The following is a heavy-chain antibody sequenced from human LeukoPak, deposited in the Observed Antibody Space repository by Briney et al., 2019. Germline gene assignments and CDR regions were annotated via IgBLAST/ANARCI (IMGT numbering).Heavy chain of an antibody. CDR3: ARELREAAAGTNYYYGMDV. CDR1: GYSFTSYG. CDR2: ISTYSGNT. V-gene: IGHV1-18*01. J-gene: IGHJ6*02. D-gene: IGHD6-13*01. Sequence: ASVKVSCKASGYSFTSYGISWVRQAPGQGLEWMGWISTYSGNTKDAQRLQDRVTMTTDTSTRTVYMEPRSLRSDDTAVYYCARELREAAAGTNYYYGMDVWGQGTTVTVSS.